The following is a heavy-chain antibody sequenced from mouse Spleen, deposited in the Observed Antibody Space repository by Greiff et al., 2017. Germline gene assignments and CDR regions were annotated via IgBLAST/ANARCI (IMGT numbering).Heavy chain of an antibody. J-gene: IGHJ1*03. CDR2: IWSGGST. CDR1: GFSLTSYG. Sequence: QVQLKQSGPGLVQPSQSLSITCTVSGFSLTSYGVHWVRQSPGKGLEWLGVIWSGGSTDYNAAFISRLSISKDNSKSQVFFKMNSLQADDTAIYYCARKSLYYYGSSYGWYFDVWGTGTTVTVSS. V-gene: IGHV2-2*01. CDR3: ARKSLYYYGSSYGWYFDV. D-gene: IGHD1-1*01.